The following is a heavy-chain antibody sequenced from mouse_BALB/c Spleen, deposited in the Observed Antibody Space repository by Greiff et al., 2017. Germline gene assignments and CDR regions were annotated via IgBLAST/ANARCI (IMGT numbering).Heavy chain of an antibody. CDR2: IDPENGDT. V-gene: IGHV14-4*02. CDR3: NAVHYDGSFDV. CDR1: GFNIKDYY. J-gene: IGHJ1*01. Sequence: VQLQQSGAELVRSGASVKLSCTASGFNIKDYYMHWVKQRPEQGLEWIGWIDPENGDTEYAPKFQGKATMTADTSSNTAYLQLSSLTSEDTAVYYCNAVHYDGSFDVWGAGTTVTVSS. D-gene: IGHD1-2*01.